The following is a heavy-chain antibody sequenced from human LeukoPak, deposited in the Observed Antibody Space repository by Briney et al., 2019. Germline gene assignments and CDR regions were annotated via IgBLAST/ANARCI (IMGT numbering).Heavy chain of an antibody. V-gene: IGHV3-30*18. D-gene: IGHD6-13*01. J-gene: IGHJ4*02. CDR2: ISYDGSNK. CDR3: AKGRDSRDFDY. Sequence: GGSLRLSCAASAFTFSSYGMHWVRQAPGKGREWVPVISYDGSNKYYADSVKGRFTISRDNSKNTLYLQVNSLRAEDKAVYYCAKGRDSRDFDYWGQGTLVTVSS. CDR1: AFTFSSYG.